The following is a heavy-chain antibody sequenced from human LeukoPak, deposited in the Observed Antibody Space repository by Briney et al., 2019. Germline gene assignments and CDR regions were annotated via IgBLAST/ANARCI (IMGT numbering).Heavy chain of an antibody. CDR2: INHSGST. Sequence: SETLSLTCAVYGGSFSGYYWSWIRQPPGKGLEWIGEINHSGSTNYNPSPKSRVTISVDKSKNQFSLKLSYMTAADTAVYYCARKEYAGHRKYDYWGQGTLVTVSS. CDR1: GGSFSGYY. CDR3: ARKEYAGHRKYDY. V-gene: IGHV4-34*01. D-gene: IGHD2/OR15-2a*01. J-gene: IGHJ4*02.